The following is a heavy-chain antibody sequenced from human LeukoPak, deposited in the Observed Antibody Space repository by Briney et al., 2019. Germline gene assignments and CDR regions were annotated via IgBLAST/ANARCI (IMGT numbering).Heavy chain of an antibody. J-gene: IGHJ4*02. CDR2: IYYSGST. D-gene: IGHD3-10*01. CDR1: GDSISGHY. V-gene: IGHV4-59*11. Sequence: PSETLSLSCTVSGDSISGHYWSWIRQPPGTGLEWIGYIYYSGSTDYNPSLKSRVTISVDTSKNQFSLKLSSVTAADTAVYYCARTYHYGSGSYLLFDFWGQGTLVTVSS. CDR3: ARTYHYGSGSYLLFDF.